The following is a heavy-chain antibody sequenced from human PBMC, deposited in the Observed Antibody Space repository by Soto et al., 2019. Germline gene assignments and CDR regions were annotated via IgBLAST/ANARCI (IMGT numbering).Heavy chain of an antibody. CDR1: GFIFQNYA. Sequence: EEQVLESGGGLAQPGGSLRLSCVASGFIFQNYAMRWVRQTPGKGLEWVSVINGRGNTTFYADSVKGRFTVSRDNSRNMVYLDMNSLRVEDTAVYSCAKVIVLGASTIEYWGLGTPVIVSS. V-gene: IGHV3-23*01. CDR3: AKVIVLGASTIEY. D-gene: IGHD3-16*01. J-gene: IGHJ4*01. CDR2: INGRGNTT.